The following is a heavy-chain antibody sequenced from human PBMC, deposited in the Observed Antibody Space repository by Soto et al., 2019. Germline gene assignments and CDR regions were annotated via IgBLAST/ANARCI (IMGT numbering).Heavy chain of an antibody. V-gene: IGHV1-18*01. CDR2: ISAYNGNT. CDR3: ARDNRNRLEAYYGMDV. Sequence: QVQLVQSGAEVKKPGASVKVSCKASGYTFTSYGISWVRQAPGQGLEWMGWISAYNGNTNYEQKLQGSVTMTTDTPTRTAHMERRSLRSDDTAVYYCARDNRNRLEAYYGMDVWGQGTTVTVSS. CDR1: GYTFTSYG. D-gene: IGHD1-20*01. J-gene: IGHJ6*02.